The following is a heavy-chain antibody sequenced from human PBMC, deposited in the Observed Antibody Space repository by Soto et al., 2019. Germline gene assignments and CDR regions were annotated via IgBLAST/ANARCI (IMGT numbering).Heavy chain of an antibody. Sequence: LSCAASGFTFSSYAMSWVRQAPGKGLEWVSAISGSGGSTYYADSVKGRFTISRDNSKNTLYLQMNSLRAEDTAVYYCAKGSMRVYYYYYGMYVWGQGTTVTVSS. CDR1: GFTFSSYA. CDR3: AKGSMRVYYYYYGMYV. CDR2: ISGSGGST. J-gene: IGHJ6*02. V-gene: IGHV3-23*01.